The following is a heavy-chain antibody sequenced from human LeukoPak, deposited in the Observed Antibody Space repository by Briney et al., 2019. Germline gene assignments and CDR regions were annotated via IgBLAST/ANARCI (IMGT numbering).Heavy chain of an antibody. Sequence: ASVKVSCKASGYTFTSYDINWVRQATGQGLEWMGWMNPNSGNTGYAQKFQGRVTMTRNTSISTAYMELSSLRSEDTAVYYCARGDSSSSGGSYYFDYWGQGTLVTVSS. CDR1: GYTFTSYD. J-gene: IGHJ4*02. D-gene: IGHD6-6*01. CDR3: ARGDSSSSGGSYYFDY. V-gene: IGHV1-8*01. CDR2: MNPNSGNT.